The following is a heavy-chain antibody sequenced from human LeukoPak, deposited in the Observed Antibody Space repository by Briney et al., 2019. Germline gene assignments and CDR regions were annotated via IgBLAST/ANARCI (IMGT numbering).Heavy chain of an antibody. Sequence: GGSLRLSCAASGFTFDDYAMYWVRQAPGKGLEWVSAISAGGGSAYYADSVKGRFTISRDNSKNTLYVQMHSLRAEDTAVYYCAKGPAADYFYYYMDVWGKGTTVTVS. CDR2: ISAGGGSA. CDR3: AKGPAADYFYYYMDV. V-gene: IGHV3-23*01. D-gene: IGHD2-2*01. J-gene: IGHJ6*03. CDR1: GFTFDDYA.